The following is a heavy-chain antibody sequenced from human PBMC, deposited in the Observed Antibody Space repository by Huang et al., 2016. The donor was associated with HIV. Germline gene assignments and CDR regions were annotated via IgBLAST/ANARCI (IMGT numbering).Heavy chain of an antibody. D-gene: IGHD6-19*01. CDR3: AKDQGQWLAYFDS. CDR1: GITFRNYA. CDR2: TSADGSCQ. V-gene: IGHV3-30*18. J-gene: IGHJ4*02. Sequence: VQPGRSLRLSCAASGITFRNYAMHWVRQAPGKGMEWVAGTSADGSCQYDGDSVKGLFIMSQDNSDETLFLEMRSLKSVYTAVYFCAKDQGQWLAYFDSWGQGTLVTVSS.